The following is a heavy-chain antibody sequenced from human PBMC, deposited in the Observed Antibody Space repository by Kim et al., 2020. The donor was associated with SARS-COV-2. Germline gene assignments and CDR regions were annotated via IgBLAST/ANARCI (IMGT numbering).Heavy chain of an antibody. D-gene: IGHD6-13*01. J-gene: IGHJ5*02. Sequence: SETLSLTCTVSGGSISSSSYYWGWIRQPPGKGLEWIGSIYYGGSTYYNPSLKSRVTISVDTSKNQFSLKLSSVTAADTAVYYCARPIGQQLATWFDPWGQGVLVTVSS. V-gene: IGHV4-39*01. CDR2: IYYGGST. CDR3: ARPIGQQLATWFDP. CDR1: GGSISSSSYY.